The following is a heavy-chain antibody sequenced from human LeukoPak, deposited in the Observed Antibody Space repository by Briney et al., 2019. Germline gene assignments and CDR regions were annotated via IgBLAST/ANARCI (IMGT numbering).Heavy chain of an antibody. D-gene: IGHD5-18*01. CDR1: GYTFTGYY. Sequence: ASVTVSCKASGYTFTGYYMHWVRQAPGQGLEWMGWINPNSGGTNYAQKFQGRVTMTRDTSISTAYMELSRLRSDDTAVYYCARANFRPPVYSYALDYFDYWGQGTLVTVSS. V-gene: IGHV1-2*02. CDR2: INPNSGGT. CDR3: ARANFRPPVYSYALDYFDY. J-gene: IGHJ4*02.